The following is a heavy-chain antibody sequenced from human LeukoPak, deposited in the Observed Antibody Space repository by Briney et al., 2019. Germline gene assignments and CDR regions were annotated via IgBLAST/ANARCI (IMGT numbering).Heavy chain of an antibody. Sequence: PGGSLRLSCAASGFTFSRYGMHWVRQAPGKGLEWVANIKQDGSEKYYVDSVKGRFTISRDDAKDSVFLQMNSLRVDDTAVYYCARTYDFGRGPPGDAFDNWGQGTLVTVPS. V-gene: IGHV3-7*01. CDR1: GFTFSRYG. CDR3: ARTYDFGRGPPGDAFDN. J-gene: IGHJ3*02. CDR2: IKQDGSEK. D-gene: IGHD3-3*01.